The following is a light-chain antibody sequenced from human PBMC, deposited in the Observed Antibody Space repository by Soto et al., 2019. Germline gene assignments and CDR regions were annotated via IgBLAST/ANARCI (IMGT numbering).Light chain of an antibody. J-gene: IGLJ3*02. CDR3: CSYAGSYTWV. V-gene: IGLV2-11*01. CDR1: SSDVGDYNY. CDR2: DVS. Sequence: QSVLTQPRSVSGSPGQSVTISCTGTSSDVGDYNYVSWYQQHPGKASKLMIYDVSKRPSGVPDRFSGSKSGNTASLTISGLQAEDEADYYCCSYAGSYTWVFGGGTKLTVL.